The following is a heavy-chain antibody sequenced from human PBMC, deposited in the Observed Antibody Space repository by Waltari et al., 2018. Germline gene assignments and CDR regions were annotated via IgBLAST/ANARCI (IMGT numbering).Heavy chain of an antibody. D-gene: IGHD3-16*01. CDR3: VRGRDYVWNLL. Sequence: QVQLQQWGAGLLTPSETLSLTCAVYGGSFSDYWWSWIRQPPGKGLEWIGEINHSGSTNYNPSLKSRVTMSVDTSKNQFSLNLNSVTAADTAVYYCVRGRDYVWNLLWGQGTLVTVSS. V-gene: IGHV4-34*01. CDR2: INHSGST. CDR1: GGSFSDYW. J-gene: IGHJ4*02.